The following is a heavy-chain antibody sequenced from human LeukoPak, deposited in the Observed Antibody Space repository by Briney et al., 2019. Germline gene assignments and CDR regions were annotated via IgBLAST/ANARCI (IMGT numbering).Heavy chain of an antibody. D-gene: IGHD6-6*01. Sequence: PGGSLRLSCAASGFTFSSYGMHWVRQAPGKGLEWVAVISYDGSNKYYADSVKGRFTISRDNAKNTLYLQMNSLRAEDTAVYYCATSSSGYNWFDPWGQGTLVTVSS. CDR1: GFTFSSYG. J-gene: IGHJ5*02. V-gene: IGHV3-30*03. CDR2: ISYDGSNK. CDR3: ATSSSGYNWFDP.